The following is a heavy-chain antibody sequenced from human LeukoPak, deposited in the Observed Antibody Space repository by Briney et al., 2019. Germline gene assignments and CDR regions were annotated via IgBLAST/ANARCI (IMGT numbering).Heavy chain of an antibody. CDR3: ARGFGYSDTH. V-gene: IGHV4-34*01. CDR2: INHSGST. D-gene: IGHD5-12*01. Sequence: SETLSLTCAVYGGSFSGYYWSWIRQPPGKGLEWIGEINHSGSTNYNPSLKSRVTISVDTSKNQFSLKLSSVTAADTAVYYCARGFGYSDTHWGQGTLVTVPS. CDR1: GGSFSGYY. J-gene: IGHJ4*02.